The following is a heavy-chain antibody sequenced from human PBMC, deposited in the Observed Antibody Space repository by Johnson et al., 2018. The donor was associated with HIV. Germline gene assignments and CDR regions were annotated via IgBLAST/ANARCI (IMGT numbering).Heavy chain of an antibody. CDR1: GFSFSGSA. CDR3: AKEGLRSSLRSGDAFDI. Sequence: QVQLVESGGGVVQPGRSLRLSCAASGFSFSGSAMHWVRQAPGKGLEWVAGISYDGSNKYYADSVKGRFTISRDNSKNTLYLQMTSLRAEDTAVYYCAKEGLRSSLRSGDAFDIWGQGTMVTVSS. J-gene: IGHJ3*02. D-gene: IGHD6-6*01. V-gene: IGHV3-30*04. CDR2: ISYDGSNK.